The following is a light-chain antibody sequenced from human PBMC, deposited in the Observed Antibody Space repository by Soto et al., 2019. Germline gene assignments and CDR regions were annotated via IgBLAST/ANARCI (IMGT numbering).Light chain of an antibody. Sequence: TKSPCTLSWSPWERAPLSCMASQKLRSSLAWYQQKPGQAPRLLVYGASTRATGIPARFSGSGSGTEFTLTISSLQSEDFATYYCQHYNSYSEAFGQGTKVDIK. J-gene: IGKJ1*01. CDR2: GAS. CDR3: QHYNSYSEA. CDR1: QKLRSS. V-gene: IGKV3-15*01.